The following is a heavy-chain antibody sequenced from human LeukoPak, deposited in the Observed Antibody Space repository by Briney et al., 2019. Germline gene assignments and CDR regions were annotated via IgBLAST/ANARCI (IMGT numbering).Heavy chain of an antibody. CDR1: GYTFTTYY. D-gene: IGHD3-10*01. J-gene: IGHJ3*02. V-gene: IGHV1-46*01. CDR3: ARVRVRGLRTNAFDI. CDR2: INPSGGTT. Sequence: ASVKVSCKASGYTFTTYYMHWVRQAPGQGLEWMGIINPSGGTTGYARKFQGRLTMTRDTSTTTVYMELSSLRSEDTAVYYCARVRVRGLRTNAFDIWGQGTMVTVSS.